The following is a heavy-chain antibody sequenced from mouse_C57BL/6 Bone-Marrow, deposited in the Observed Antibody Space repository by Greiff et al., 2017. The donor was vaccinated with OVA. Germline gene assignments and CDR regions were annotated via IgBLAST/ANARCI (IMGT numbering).Heavy chain of an antibody. Sequence: EVQGVESGGGLVQPGGSLKLSCAASGFTFSDYYMYWVRQTPEKRLEWVAYISNGGGSTYYPDTVKGRFTISRDNAKNTLYLQMSRLKSEDTAMYYCARQGYDYDLFAYWGQGTLVTVSA. V-gene: IGHV5-12*01. CDR1: GFTFSDYY. J-gene: IGHJ3*01. D-gene: IGHD2-4*01. CDR3: ARQGYDYDLFAY. CDR2: ISNGGGST.